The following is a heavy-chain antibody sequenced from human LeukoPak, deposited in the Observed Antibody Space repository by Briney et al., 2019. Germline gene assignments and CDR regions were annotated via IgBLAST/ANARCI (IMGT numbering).Heavy chain of an antibody. Sequence: AESLKISCKASGYRFTNYRIGWVRQMPGTGLEWMGIIYPGDSDTRYSPSFQGQVTISADKSSSTAYLQWGSLKDSDTAIYYCARWGGVSIDFWGQGTLATVSS. D-gene: IGHD2/OR15-2a*01. CDR3: ARWGGVSIDF. CDR2: IYPGDSDT. CDR1: GYRFTNYR. V-gene: IGHV5-51*01. J-gene: IGHJ4*02.